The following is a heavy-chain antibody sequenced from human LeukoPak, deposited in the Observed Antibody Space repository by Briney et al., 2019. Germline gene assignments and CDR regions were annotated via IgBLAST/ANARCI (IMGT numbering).Heavy chain of an antibody. CDR2: ISSSGSTI. V-gene: IGHV3-48*03. J-gene: IGHJ6*03. CDR1: GFTFSSYE. D-gene: IGHD3-10*01. Sequence: PGGSLRLSCAASGFTFSSYEMNWVRQAPGKGLEWVSYISSSGSTIYYADSVKGRFTISRDNAKNSLYLQMNSLRAEDTAVYYCARAGSGSYGIYYYYMDVWGKGTTVTISS. CDR3: ARAGSGSYGIYYYYMDV.